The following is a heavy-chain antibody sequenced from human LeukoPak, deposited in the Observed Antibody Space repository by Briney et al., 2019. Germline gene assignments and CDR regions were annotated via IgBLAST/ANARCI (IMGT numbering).Heavy chain of an antibody. J-gene: IGHJ4*02. V-gene: IGHV3-30-3*01. D-gene: IGHD3-22*01. Sequence: GGSLRLSCAASGFTFSSYAMHWVRQAPGKGLEWVAVISYDGSNKYYADSVKGRFTTSRDNSKNTLYLQMNSLRAEDTAVYYCARDYHYYDSSGYYFWQYFDYWGQGTLVTVSS. CDR3: ARDYHYYDSSGYYFWQYFDY. CDR2: ISYDGSNK. CDR1: GFTFSSYA.